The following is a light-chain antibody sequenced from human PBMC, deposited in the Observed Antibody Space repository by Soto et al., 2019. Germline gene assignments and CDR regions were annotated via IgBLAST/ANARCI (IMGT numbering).Light chain of an antibody. J-gene: IGLJ1*01. CDR3: CSYAGDYTFV. V-gene: IGLV2-11*01. Sequence: QSALTQPRSVSGSPGQSVTLSCTGTSSDVGGYNYVTWYQQYPGKAPKVMIYDVKTRPSGVPDRFSGSKSGNTASLPISGLQAEYEADYYCCSYAGDYTFVFGTGTKVTVL. CDR2: DVK. CDR1: SSDVGGYNY.